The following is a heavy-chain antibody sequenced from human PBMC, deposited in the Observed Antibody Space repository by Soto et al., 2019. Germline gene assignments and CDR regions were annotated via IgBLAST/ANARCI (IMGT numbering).Heavy chain of an antibody. CDR3: ARKYYYDPSGAFDI. CDR2: LTVTGDSA. D-gene: IGHD3-22*01. Sequence: PGGSLRLSCAASGFRLSDSAVSWVRQAPGKGLEWVSSLTVTGDSAFYSDSVKGRFTISRDISKNTLYLQMNSLRAEDTAVYYCARKYYYDPSGAFDIWGQGTMVTVS. J-gene: IGHJ3*02. CDR1: GFRLSDSA. V-gene: IGHV3-23*01.